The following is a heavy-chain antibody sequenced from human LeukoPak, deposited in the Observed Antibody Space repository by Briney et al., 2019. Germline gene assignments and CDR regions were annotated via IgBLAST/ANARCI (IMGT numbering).Heavy chain of an antibody. CDR2: INQGGSEK. Sequence: GGSLRLSCAASGFTFSNYWMSWVRQTPGKGLEWVGSINQGGSEKYYVDSVKGRFTISRDNAKNSLYLQINSPTVEDTAVYYCSNGYCSGDSCYWGQGTLVTVSS. CDR3: SNGYCSGDSCY. V-gene: IGHV3-7*01. D-gene: IGHD2-15*01. J-gene: IGHJ4*02. CDR1: GFTFSNYW.